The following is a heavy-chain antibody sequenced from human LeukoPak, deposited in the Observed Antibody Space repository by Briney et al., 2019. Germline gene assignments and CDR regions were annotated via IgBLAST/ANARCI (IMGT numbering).Heavy chain of an antibody. J-gene: IGHJ4*02. D-gene: IGHD5-12*01. CDR2: LYAGDSDT. CDR3: ARGGYSGYDFDY. CDR1: GYSFSTYW. Sequence: GESLKISCRASGYSFSTYWIGWVRQMPGKGLKWMGVLYAGDSDTRYSPSFQGQVTLSADKSKSTTYLQWSSLKASDTAMYYCARGGYSGYDFDYWGQGTLVTVSS. V-gene: IGHV5-51*01.